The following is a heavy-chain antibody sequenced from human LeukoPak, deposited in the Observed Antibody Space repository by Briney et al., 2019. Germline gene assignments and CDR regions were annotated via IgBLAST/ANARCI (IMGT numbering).Heavy chain of an antibody. CDR3: AKDAIGAAADPYYFDY. Sequence: GRSLSLSCAASGFTFSSYAMHWVRQAPGKGLEWVAVISYDGSNKYYADSVKGRFTISRDNSKNTLYLQMNSLRAEDTAVYYCAKDAIGAAADPYYFDYWGQGTLVTVSS. V-gene: IGHV3-30*04. D-gene: IGHD6-13*01. J-gene: IGHJ4*02. CDR1: GFTFSSYA. CDR2: ISYDGSNK.